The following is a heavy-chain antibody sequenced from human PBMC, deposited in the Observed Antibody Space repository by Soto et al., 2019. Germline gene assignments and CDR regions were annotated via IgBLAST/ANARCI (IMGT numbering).Heavy chain of an antibody. CDR3: ASFGVASMNWFDP. J-gene: IGHJ5*02. CDR1: GVSIISGDYY. Sequence: PSETLSLTCTVSGVSIISGDYYWNWIRQPPGKGLEWIGNIDYSGNTYYNPSLKSRVTISLDTSKNQFSLKLSSVTAADTAVYYCASFGVASMNWFDPWGQGTLVTVSS. D-gene: IGHD3-3*01. V-gene: IGHV4-30-4*01. CDR2: IDYSGNT.